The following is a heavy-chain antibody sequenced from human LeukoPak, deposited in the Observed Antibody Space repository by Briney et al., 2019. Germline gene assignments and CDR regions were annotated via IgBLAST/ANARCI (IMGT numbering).Heavy chain of an antibody. D-gene: IGHD6-13*01. CDR2: ISYDGSNK. CDR1: GFTFSSYA. CDR3: AREMLAAAGDAFDI. Sequence: GGSLRLSCAASGFTFSSYAMHWVRQAPGKGLEWVAVISYDGSNKYYADSVKGRFTISRDNSKNTLYLQMNSLRAEDTAVYYCAREMLAAAGDAFDIWGQGTMVTVSS. V-gene: IGHV3-30-3*01. J-gene: IGHJ3*02.